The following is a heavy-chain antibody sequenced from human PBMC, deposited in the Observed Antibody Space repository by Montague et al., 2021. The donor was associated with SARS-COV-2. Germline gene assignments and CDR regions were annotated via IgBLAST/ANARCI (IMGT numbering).Heavy chain of an antibody. D-gene: IGHD6-13*01. V-gene: IGHV4-39*07. CDR1: GGSISSSSYY. CDR2: IYYSGST. J-gene: IGHJ6*02. CDR3: VRVGGLALVRLSGMDD. Sequence: TLSLTCTVSGGSISSSSYYWGYIRQPPGKGLEWIGSIYYSGSTYYNPSLKSRVTMSVRTSKNQFSLKLNSVTAADTAVYYCVRVGGLALVRLSGMDDGGQGTRVTVS.